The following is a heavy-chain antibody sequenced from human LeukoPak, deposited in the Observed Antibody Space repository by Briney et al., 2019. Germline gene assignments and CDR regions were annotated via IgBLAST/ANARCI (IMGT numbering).Heavy chain of an antibody. J-gene: IGHJ4*02. V-gene: IGHV4-59*01. CDR3: VRRGRNSSGWQDYL. CDR1: GRSISSYY. CDR2: IYHTGNT. Sequence: SETLSLTCTVSGRSISSYYWSWIRQPPGKGLEWLANIYHTGNTKYNPSLRSRVTISIETAKNQFSLKLTSVTAAVTACDYCVRRGRNSSGWQDYLWGQGTLVTVSS. D-gene: IGHD6-25*01.